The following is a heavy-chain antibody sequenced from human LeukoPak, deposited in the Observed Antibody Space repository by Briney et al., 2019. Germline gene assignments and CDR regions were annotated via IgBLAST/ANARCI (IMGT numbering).Heavy chain of an antibody. CDR3: ARDRRQVGANDAFDI. CDR2: ISAYNGNT. J-gene: IGHJ3*02. Sequence: ASVKVSCKASGYTFTSYGISWVRQAPGQGLEWMGWISAYNGNTNYAQKLQGRVTMTTDTSTSTAYMELRSLRSDDTAVYYCARDRRQVGANDAFDIWGQGTMVTVSS. V-gene: IGHV1-18*01. D-gene: IGHD1-26*01. CDR1: GYTFTSYG.